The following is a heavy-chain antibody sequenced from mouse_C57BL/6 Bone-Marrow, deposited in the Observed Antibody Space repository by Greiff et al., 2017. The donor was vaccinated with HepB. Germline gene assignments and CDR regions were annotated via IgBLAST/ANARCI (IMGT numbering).Heavy chain of an antibody. Sequence: EVKLMESGGGLVQPGGSMKLSCVASGFTFSNYWMNWVRQSPEKGLEWVAQIRLKSDNYATHYAESVKGRFTISRDDSKSSVYLQMNNLRAEDTGIYYCTGNAVVAFDYWGQGTTLTVSS. J-gene: IGHJ2*01. V-gene: IGHV6-3*01. CDR1: GFTFSNYW. CDR2: IRLKSDNYAT. D-gene: IGHD1-1*01. CDR3: TGNAVVAFDY.